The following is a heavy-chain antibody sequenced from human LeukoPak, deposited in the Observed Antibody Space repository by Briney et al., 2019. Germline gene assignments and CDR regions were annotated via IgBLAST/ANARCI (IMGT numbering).Heavy chain of an antibody. CDR3: ASWETYFQH. D-gene: IGHD1-26*01. J-gene: IGHJ1*01. V-gene: IGHV4-61*05. CDR2: IYYIGRT. Sequence: SETLSLTCTVSGGSISSSSYYWSWIRQPPGKGLEWIGFIYYIGRTNYNPSLKSRVTILLDTSKKQFSLTLSSVTAADTAVYYCASWETYFQHWGQGTLVTVSS. CDR1: GGSISSSSYY.